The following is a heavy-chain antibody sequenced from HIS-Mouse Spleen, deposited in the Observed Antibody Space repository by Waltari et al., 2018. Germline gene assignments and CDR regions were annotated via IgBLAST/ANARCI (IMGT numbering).Heavy chain of an antibody. Sequence: LEWVSGISWNSGSIGYADSVKGRFTISRDNAKNSLYLQMNSLRAEDTALYYCAKAGMGGGYFDLWGRGTLVTVSS. J-gene: IGHJ2*01. CDR3: AKAGMGGGYFDL. V-gene: IGHV3-9*01. CDR2: ISWNSGSI. D-gene: IGHD3-10*01.